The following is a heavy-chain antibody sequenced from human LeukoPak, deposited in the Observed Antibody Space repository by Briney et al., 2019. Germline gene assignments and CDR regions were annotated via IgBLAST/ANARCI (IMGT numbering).Heavy chain of an antibody. Sequence: GGTLRLSCGDSGFTFSSHCMSWVRQAPGKGLEWVANINQGEGEKYYVDSVKGRFTISRDNAKKSLFLQMNSLRAEDTAVYYCARGRFIAGTTAYYFDYWGQGTLVTVSS. CDR2: INQGEGEK. CDR3: ARGRFIAGTTAYYFDY. D-gene: IGHD1-26*01. CDR1: GFTFSSHC. V-gene: IGHV3-7*03. J-gene: IGHJ4*02.